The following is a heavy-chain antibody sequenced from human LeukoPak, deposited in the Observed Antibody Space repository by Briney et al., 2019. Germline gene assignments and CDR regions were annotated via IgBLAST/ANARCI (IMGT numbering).Heavy chain of an antibody. J-gene: IGHJ2*01. V-gene: IGHV3-11*01. CDR1: GFTFSDYY. CDR3: ARDLGYYGDPEGYSDL. Sequence: GGSLRLSCAASGFTFSDYYMSWVRQAPGKGLEWVSYISSSGATIYYADSVKGRFTISRDNAKNSLYLQMNTLRGEDTAVYYCARDLGYYGDPEGYSDLWGRGTLVTVSS. CDR2: ISSSGATI. D-gene: IGHD4-17*01.